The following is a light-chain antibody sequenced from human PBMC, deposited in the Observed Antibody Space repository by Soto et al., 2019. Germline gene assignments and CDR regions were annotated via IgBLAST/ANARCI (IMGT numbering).Light chain of an antibody. CDR1: QSVSSY. Sequence: EIVLTQSPATLSLSPGERATLSCRASQSVSSYLAWYQQKPGQAPRLLIYDASNRATGIPARFSGSGSGTDFTLTISSLEPEDFAVYYSQQRSNWQYTFGQGTKLEIK. V-gene: IGKV3-11*01. CDR3: QQRSNWQYT. J-gene: IGKJ2*01. CDR2: DAS.